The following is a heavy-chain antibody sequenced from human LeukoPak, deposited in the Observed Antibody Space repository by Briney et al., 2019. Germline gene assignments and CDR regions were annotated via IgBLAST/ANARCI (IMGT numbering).Heavy chain of an antibody. CDR1: AFTFSSYW. J-gene: IGHJ3*01. Sequence: GGSLRLSCAASAFTFSSYWMSWVRQAPGKGLEWVSAIGASGGDTYYSDSAKGRFTISRDNSKSTLYLHMSSLRAEDTAVYFCARRPRDTSGYYLGAFEAWGQGTTVTVSS. CDR2: IGASGGDT. D-gene: IGHD3-22*01. V-gene: IGHV3-23*01. CDR3: ARRPRDTSGYYLGAFEA.